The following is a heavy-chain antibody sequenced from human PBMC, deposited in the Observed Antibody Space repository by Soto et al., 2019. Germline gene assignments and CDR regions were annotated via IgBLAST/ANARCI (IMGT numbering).Heavy chain of an antibody. J-gene: IGHJ4*02. V-gene: IGHV5-51*01. CDR2: IYPGDSDT. CDR3: ARGGDYYDSSGPLSV. CDR1: GYSFTSYW. Sequence: GESLKISCKGSGYSFTSYWIGWVRQMPGKGLEWMGIIYPGDSDTRYSPSFQGQVTISADKSISTAYLQMNSLRAEDTAVYYCARGGDYYDSSGPLSVWGQGTLVTVSS. D-gene: IGHD3-22*01.